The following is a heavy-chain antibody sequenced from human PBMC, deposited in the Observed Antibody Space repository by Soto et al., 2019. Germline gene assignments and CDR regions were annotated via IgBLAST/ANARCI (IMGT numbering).Heavy chain of an antibody. V-gene: IGHV1-18*01. Sequence: ASVKVSCKASGYTFSHHGFSWVRQAPGQGLEWMGWISTDNGNTNYAQHLRGRVSMTTDTSTSTAYMDLRSLRSDDTAVYYCARDQGITTFGVYSMYYYGMDVWGQGTTVTVSS. CDR3: ARDQGITTFGVYSMYYYGMDV. CDR1: GYTFSHHG. D-gene: IGHD3-3*01. CDR2: ISTDNGNT. J-gene: IGHJ6*02.